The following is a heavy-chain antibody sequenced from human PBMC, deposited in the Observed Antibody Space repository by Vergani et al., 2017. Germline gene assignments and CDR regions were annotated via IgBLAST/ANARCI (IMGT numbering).Heavy chain of an antibody. Sequence: EVQLVESGGGLVKPGRSLRLSCTASGFTFGDYAMSWFRQAPGKGLEWVGFIRSKAYGGTTEYAASVKGRFTISRDDSKSIAYLQMNSLKTEDTAVYYCTRDSNDLPYYFDYWGQGTLVTVSS. CDR1: GFTFGDYA. D-gene: IGHD1-1*01. CDR2: IRSKAYGGTT. CDR3: TRDSNDLPYYFDY. V-gene: IGHV3-49*05. J-gene: IGHJ4*02.